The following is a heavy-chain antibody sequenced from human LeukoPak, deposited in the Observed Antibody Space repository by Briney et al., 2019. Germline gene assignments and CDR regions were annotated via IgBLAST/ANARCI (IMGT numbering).Heavy chain of an antibody. V-gene: IGHV5-51*01. J-gene: IGHJ6*02. CDR2: IYPGDSDT. Sequence: GESLKIPCKGSGYSFTNYWIVWVRQMPGKGLEWMGIIYPGDSDTRCSPSFQGQVTISADKSMSTAYLQWSSLKASDTAMYYCARLGNSNPYYYGMDVWGQGTTVTVSS. D-gene: IGHD4-11*01. CDR1: GYSFTNYW. CDR3: ARLGNSNPYYYGMDV.